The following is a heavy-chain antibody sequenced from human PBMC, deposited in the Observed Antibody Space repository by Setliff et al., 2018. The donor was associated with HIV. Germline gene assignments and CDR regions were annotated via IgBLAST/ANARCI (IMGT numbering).Heavy chain of an antibody. V-gene: IGHV4-59*01. Sequence: SETLSLTCTVSGVSISSYFWSWIRQPPGKGLEWIGYIYYSGSTSGSTNYNPSLKSRVTISLDTSKNQFSLNLSSVTAADTAVYYCASSLSGDSEPWYFDLWGRGTLVTVSS. CDR2: IYYSGSTSGST. D-gene: IGHD4-17*01. J-gene: IGHJ2*01. CDR3: ASSLSGDSEPWYFDL. CDR1: GVSISSYF.